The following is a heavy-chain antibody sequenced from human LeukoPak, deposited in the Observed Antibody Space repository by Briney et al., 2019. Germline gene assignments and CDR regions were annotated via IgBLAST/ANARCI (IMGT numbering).Heavy chain of an antibody. CDR3: ARDRRLLWFGEFGY. CDR2: ISSSSSTI. Sequence: GGSLRLSCAAFGFAFSSYSMNWVRQAPGKGLEWVSYISSSSSTIYYADSVKGRFTISRDNAKNSLYLQMNSLRAEDTAVYYCARDRRLLWFGEFGYWGQGTLVTVSS. CDR1: GFAFSSYS. D-gene: IGHD3-10*01. J-gene: IGHJ4*02. V-gene: IGHV3-48*04.